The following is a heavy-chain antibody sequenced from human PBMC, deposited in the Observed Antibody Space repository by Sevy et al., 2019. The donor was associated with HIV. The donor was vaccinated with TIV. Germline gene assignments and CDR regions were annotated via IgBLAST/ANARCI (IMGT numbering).Heavy chain of an antibody. CDR3: ARVEAYYYDSRGAFDI. CDR2: IYYSGST. D-gene: IGHD3-22*01. V-gene: IGHV4-59*01. Sequence: SETLSLTCTVSGGSISSYYWSWIRQPPGKGLEWIGYIYYSGSTKYNPSLTSRVTISVDTSKNQFSLKLSSVTAADTAVYYCARVEAYYYDSRGAFDIWGQGTMVTVSS. J-gene: IGHJ3*02. CDR1: GGSISSYY.